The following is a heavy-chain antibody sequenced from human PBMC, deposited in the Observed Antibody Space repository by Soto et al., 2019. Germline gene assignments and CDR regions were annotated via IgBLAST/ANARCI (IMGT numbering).Heavy chain of an antibody. J-gene: IGHJ6*02. CDR3: ASPPGYSGGSGYGMDV. V-gene: IGHV1-46*01. Sequence: ASVKVSCKASGYTFTSYYMHWVRQAPGQGLEWMGIINPSGGSTSYAQKFQGRVTMTRDTSTSTVYMELSSLRSEDTAVYYCASPPGYSGGSGYGMDVWGQGTTVTVSS. D-gene: IGHD1-26*01. CDR1: GYTFTSYY. CDR2: INPSGGST.